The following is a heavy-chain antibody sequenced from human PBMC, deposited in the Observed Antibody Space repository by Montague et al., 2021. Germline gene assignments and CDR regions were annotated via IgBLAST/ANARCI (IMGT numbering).Heavy chain of an antibody. D-gene: IGHD5-18*01. CDR1: GFSFSSLW. CDR2: ITSDGSDT. V-gene: IGHV3-74*01. Sequence: SLRLSCAASGFSFSSLWMHWVRQAPGKGLVWVSQITSDGSDTNYADSVKGRFTISRDNAKSTLYLQMNSLRDEDTAVYYCVRDRPTAWFDPWGQGTLVTVSS. J-gene: IGHJ5*02. CDR3: VRDRPTAWFDP.